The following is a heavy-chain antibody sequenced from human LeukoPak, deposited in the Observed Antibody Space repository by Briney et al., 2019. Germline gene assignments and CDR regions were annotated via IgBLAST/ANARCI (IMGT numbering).Heavy chain of an antibody. CDR1: GGSISSGDYF. J-gene: IGHJ2*01. V-gene: IGHV4-30-4*01. CDR2: IYYSGSA. D-gene: IGHD6-19*01. Sequence: PQTLSLTCNVSGGSISSGDYFWNWIRQPPGKGLEWIGYIYYSGSAYYSPSLRSRSTISVDTSENQFSLKLSSVTATDTAVYYCARAEVTAGTKYFDLWGRGTLVTASS. CDR3: ARAEVTAGTKYFDL.